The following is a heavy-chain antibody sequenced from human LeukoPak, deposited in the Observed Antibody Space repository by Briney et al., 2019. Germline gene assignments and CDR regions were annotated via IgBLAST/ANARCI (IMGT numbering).Heavy chain of an antibody. CDR3: AKAYGSGSYFRGFDI. J-gene: IGHJ3*02. V-gene: IGHV3-9*01. D-gene: IGHD3-10*01. CDR1: GFTFDDYA. Sequence: PGGSLRLSCAASGFTFDDYAMHWVRQAPGKGLEWVSGISWNSGSIGYADSVKGRFTISRDNAKNSLYLQMNSLRAEVTALYYCAKAYGSGSYFRGFDIWGQGTMVTVSS. CDR2: ISWNSGSI.